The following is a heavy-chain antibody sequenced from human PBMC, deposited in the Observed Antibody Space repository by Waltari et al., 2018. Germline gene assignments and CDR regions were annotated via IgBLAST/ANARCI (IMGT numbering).Heavy chain of an antibody. CDR3: ARWDGSTRSFGD. V-gene: IGHV4-59*08. Sequence: QVRLQESGPGLVKPLETLSLSRTVSGDPITSYFWNGTRQTVGKGLAWIVYGRYTGDTNRNPSLKSRTTISVDTSGNQVSLKMTSVTAADTAVYYCARWDGSTRSFGDWGQGTLVTVSS. D-gene: IGHD1-26*01. CDR1: GDPITSYF. CDR2: GRYTGDT. J-gene: IGHJ4*02.